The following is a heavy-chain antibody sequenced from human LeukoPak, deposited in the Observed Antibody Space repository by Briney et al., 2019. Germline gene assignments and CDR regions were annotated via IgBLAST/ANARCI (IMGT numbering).Heavy chain of an antibody. J-gene: IGHJ4*02. D-gene: IGHD3-10*01. CDR2: ISWNSGSI. CDR3: AEEDGSGKSSFDH. V-gene: IGHV3-9*03. CDR1: GFTFDDYA. Sequence: GGSLRLSCAASGFTFDDYAMHWVRQAPGKGLEWVSGISWNSGSIGYADSVKGRFTIFRDNAKNSLYLQMNSLRAEDMALYYCAEEDGSGKSSFDHWGQGILVTVSS.